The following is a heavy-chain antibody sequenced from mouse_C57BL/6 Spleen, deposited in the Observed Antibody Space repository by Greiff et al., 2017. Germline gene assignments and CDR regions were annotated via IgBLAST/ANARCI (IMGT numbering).Heavy chain of an antibody. CDR2: IDPSDSYT. J-gene: IGHJ2*01. CDR3: ARRLTVVATDYFDY. V-gene: IGHV1-69*01. CDR1: GYTFTSYW. Sequence: VQLQQSGAELVMPGASVKLSCKASGYTFTSYWMHWVKQRPGQGLEWIGEIDPSDSYTNYNQKFKGKSTLTVDKSSSTAYMQLSSLTSEDSAFYYCARRLTVVATDYFDYWGQGTTLTVSS. D-gene: IGHD1-1*01.